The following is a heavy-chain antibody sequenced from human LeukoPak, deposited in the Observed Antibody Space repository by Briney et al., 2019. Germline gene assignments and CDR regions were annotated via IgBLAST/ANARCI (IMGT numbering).Heavy chain of an antibody. D-gene: IGHD6-19*01. CDR3: ARGRQWLVDFDY. V-gene: IGHV4-34*01. CDR1: GGSISSYY. CDR2: INHSGST. J-gene: IGHJ4*02. Sequence: SSETLSLTCTVSGGSISSYYWSWIRQPPGKGLEWIGEINHSGSTNYNPSLKSRVTISVDTSKNQFSLKLSSVTAADTAVYYCARGRQWLVDFDYWGQGTLVTVSS.